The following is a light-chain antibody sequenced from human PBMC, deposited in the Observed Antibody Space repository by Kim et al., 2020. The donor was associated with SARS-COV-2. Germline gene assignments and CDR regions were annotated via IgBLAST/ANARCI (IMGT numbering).Light chain of an antibody. CDR1: QDIRND. J-gene: IGKJ4*01. CDR2: GAS. V-gene: IGKV1-17*01. CDR3: QKYNSALALT. Sequence: DIQMTQSPSSLSASVGDRVTITCRASQDIRNDLGWYQQNPGRAPKRLIYGASSLQSGVPSRFSGSGSGTEFTLTISSLQPEDFATYYCQKYNSALALTFGGGTKVDIK.